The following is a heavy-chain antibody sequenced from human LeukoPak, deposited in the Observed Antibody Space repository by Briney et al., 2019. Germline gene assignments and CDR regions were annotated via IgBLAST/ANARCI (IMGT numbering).Heavy chain of an antibody. J-gene: IGHJ4*02. CDR2: ISWNSGSI. CDR3: AKDPYYDILTGFDY. Sequence: GRSLRLSCAASGFTFDDYAMHWVRHAPGKGLEWVSGISWNSGSIGYADSVKGRFTISRDNAKNSLYLQMNSLRAEDTALYYCAKDPYYDILTGFDYWGQGTLVTVSS. V-gene: IGHV3-9*01. D-gene: IGHD3-9*01. CDR1: GFTFDDYA.